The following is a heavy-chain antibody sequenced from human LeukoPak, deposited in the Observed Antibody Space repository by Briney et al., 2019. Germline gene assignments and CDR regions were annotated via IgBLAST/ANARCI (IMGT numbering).Heavy chain of an antibody. J-gene: IGHJ4*02. V-gene: IGHV1-69*05. CDR3: ASGYYYDSSGYY. D-gene: IGHD3-22*01. CDR2: IIPIFGTA. CDR1: RRTFSSYA. Sequence: SVKVSCKVSRRTFSSYAISWVRQAPGQGLEWMGRIIPIFGTANYAQKFQGRVTITTDESTSTAYMELSSLRSEDTAVYYCASGYYYDSSGYYWGQGTLVTVSS.